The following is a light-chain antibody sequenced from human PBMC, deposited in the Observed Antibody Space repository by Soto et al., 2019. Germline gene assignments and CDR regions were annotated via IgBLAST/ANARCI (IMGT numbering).Light chain of an antibody. CDR2: WAS. J-gene: IGKJ4*01. V-gene: IGKV4-1*01. CDR1: QSVLYSSDNKNY. CDR3: QQRSNWPLT. Sequence: DIVMTQSPDSLAVSLGERATINCKSNQSVLYSSDNKNYLAWYQHKPGQPPKLLIYWASTRKSGVPDRFSGSGSGTDFTLTISSLQAEDVAVYYCQQRSNWPLTFGGGTKVEIK.